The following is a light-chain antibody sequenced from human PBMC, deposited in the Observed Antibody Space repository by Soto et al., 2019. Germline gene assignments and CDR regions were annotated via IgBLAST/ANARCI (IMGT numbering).Light chain of an antibody. J-gene: IGKJ1*01. CDR2: GAS. Sequence: EIVLTQSPGTLSLSPGERATLSCRAGQSASSRYLAWYQLKPSQAPRVLIYGASSTATSIPDRFSGSGSGTDFTLTISRLEPEDFAVYYCLQYGSSPWTFGQGTKVEIK. CDR1: QSASSRY. V-gene: IGKV3-20*01. CDR3: LQYGSSPWT.